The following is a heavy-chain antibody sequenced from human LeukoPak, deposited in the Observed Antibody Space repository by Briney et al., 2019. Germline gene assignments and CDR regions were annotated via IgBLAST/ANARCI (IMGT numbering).Heavy chain of an antibody. CDR3: ARDAYGSGSWGY. J-gene: IGHJ4*02. V-gene: IGHV1-3*01. CDR1: GYTFTSYA. CDR2: INAGNGNT. Sequence: EASVKVSCKASGYTFTSYAMHWVRQAPGQRLEWMGWINAGNGNTKYSQKLQGRVTITRDTSASTAYMELSSLRSEDTAVYYCARDAYGSGSWGYWGQGTLVTVSS. D-gene: IGHD3-10*01.